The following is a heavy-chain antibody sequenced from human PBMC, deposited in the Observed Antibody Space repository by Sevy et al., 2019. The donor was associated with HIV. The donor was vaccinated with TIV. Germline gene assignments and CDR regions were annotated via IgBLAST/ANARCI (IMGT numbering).Heavy chain of an antibody. Sequence: GESLKISCAASGFTFSSYGMHWVRQAPGKGLEWVAFIRYDGSNKYYADSVKGRFTISRDNSKNTLYLQMNSLRAEDTAVYYCAKVGEAPNLWALNYYYYMDVWGKGTTVTVSS. CDR2: IRYDGSNK. D-gene: IGHD3-16*01. CDR3: AKVGEAPNLWALNYYYYMDV. J-gene: IGHJ6*03. CDR1: GFTFSSYG. V-gene: IGHV3-30*02.